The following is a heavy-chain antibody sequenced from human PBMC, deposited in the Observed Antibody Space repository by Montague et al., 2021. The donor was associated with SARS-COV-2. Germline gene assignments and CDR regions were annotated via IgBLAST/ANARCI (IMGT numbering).Heavy chain of an antibody. D-gene: IGHD3-22*01. CDR1: GGSISSSSYY. CDR3: AREGGWLSRGSYYFDY. V-gene: IGHV4-39*07. J-gene: IGHJ4*02. CDR2: IYYSGST. Sequence: SETLSLTCTVSGGSISSSSYYWGWIRQPPGKGLEWIGSIYYSGSTYYNPSLKSRVTISVDTSKNQFSLKLSSVTAADTAVYYCAREGGWLSRGSYYFDYWGQGTLVTVPS.